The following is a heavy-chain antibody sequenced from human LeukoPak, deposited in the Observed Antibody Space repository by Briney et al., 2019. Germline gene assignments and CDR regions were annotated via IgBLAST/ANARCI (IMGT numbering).Heavy chain of an antibody. CDR2: INPNSGGT. CDR1: GYTFTGYY. V-gene: IGHV1-2*02. J-gene: IGHJ6*03. Sequence: ASVKVSCKASGYTFTGYYIHWVRQAPGQGLEWMGWINPNSGGTNYAQKFQGRVTLTRDMSTSTVYMELSSLRSEDTAVYYCAREVQYAAAGEYYYYYYMDVWGKGTTVTISS. CDR3: AREVQYAAAGEYYYYYYMDV. D-gene: IGHD6-13*01.